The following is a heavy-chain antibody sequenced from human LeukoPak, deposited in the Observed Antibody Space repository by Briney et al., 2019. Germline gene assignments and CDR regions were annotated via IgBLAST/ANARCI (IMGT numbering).Heavy chain of an antibody. CDR2: ISSSGSTI. J-gene: IGHJ3*02. CDR3: ARDRSPIVATTDAFDI. CDR1: GFTFSSYE. V-gene: IGHV3-48*03. Sequence: PGGPLRLSCAASGFTFSSYEMNWARQAPGKGLEWVSYISSSGSTIYYADSVKGRFTISRDNAKNSLYLQMNSLRAEDTAVYYCARDRSPIVATTDAFDIWGQGTMVTVSS. D-gene: IGHD5-12*01.